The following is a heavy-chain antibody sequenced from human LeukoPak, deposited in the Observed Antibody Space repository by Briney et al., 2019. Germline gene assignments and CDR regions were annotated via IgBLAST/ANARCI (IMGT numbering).Heavy chain of an antibody. J-gene: IGHJ4*02. CDR3: ARRGIGGSDDYYFDY. D-gene: IGHD6-25*01. CDR1: SASFSTNAYY. CDR2: VYYSGNT. Sequence: SETLSLTCTVSSASFSTNAYYWGWIRQPPGKRLEWIGSVYYSGNTNYSPSLRSRVSISVDRTKGQFSLRLTSVTAADTAVYYCARRGIGGSDDYYFDYWGQRALVTVSS. V-gene: IGHV4-39*01.